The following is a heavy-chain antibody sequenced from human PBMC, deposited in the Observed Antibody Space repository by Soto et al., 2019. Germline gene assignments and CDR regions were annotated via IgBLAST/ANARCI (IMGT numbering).Heavy chain of an antibody. CDR3: TRDFQGPLDYGMDV. Sequence: VGSLRLSCADSGFTFSSYWMSWVRQAPGQGLEWVANVKYDGSQTYYVGSVKGRFTISRDNAKNSLYLQMNSLRAEDTAVYYCTRDFQGPLDYGMDVWGQGTTVTVSS. D-gene: IGHD1-1*01. V-gene: IGHV3-7*01. CDR2: VKYDGSQT. CDR1: GFTFSSYW. J-gene: IGHJ6*02.